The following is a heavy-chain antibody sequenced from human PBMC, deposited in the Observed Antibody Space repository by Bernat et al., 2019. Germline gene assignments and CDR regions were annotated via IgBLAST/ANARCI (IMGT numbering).Heavy chain of an antibody. CDR1: GFTFSTYA. V-gene: IGHV3-7*03. CDR3: ASSYNWNVLGAFDI. J-gene: IGHJ3*02. Sequence: VQLVESGGGVVQPGRSLRLSCAASGFTFSTYALHWVRQAPGKGLEWVANIKQDGSEKYYVDSVKGRFTISRDNAKNSLYLQMNSLRAEDTAVYYCASSYNWNVLGAFDIRGKGQWSPSLQ. D-gene: IGHD1-1*01. CDR2: IKQDGSEK.